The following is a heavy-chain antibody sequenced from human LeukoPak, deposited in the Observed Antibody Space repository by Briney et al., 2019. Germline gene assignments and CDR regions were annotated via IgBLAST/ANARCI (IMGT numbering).Heavy chain of an antibody. CDR3: VRVSSSSWYVGYYFDY. CDR2: IYYSGST. J-gene: IGHJ4*02. CDR1: GGSISSYY. V-gene: IGHV4-59*01. Sequence: SETLSLTCTVSGGSISSYYWSWIRQPPGKGLEWFGYIYYSGSTNYNPSLKRRVTISVDKSKNKCYLKLSTVKAADPAVYYCVRVSSSSWYVGYYFDYWGQGTLVTVSS. D-gene: IGHD6-13*01.